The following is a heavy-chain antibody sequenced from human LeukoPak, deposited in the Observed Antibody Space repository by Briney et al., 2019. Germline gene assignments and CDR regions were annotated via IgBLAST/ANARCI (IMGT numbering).Heavy chain of an antibody. CDR2: IRYDGSNK. J-gene: IGHJ4*02. CDR1: GFTFSNYG. Sequence: PGGSLRLSCAASGFTFSNYGMHWVRQAPGKGLEWVAFIRYDGSNKYYADSVKGRFTISRDNSKNTLYLQMNSLRAEDTAVYYCAKDRYGGNNYFDYWGQGTLVTVSS. D-gene: IGHD4-23*01. CDR3: AKDRYGGNNYFDY. V-gene: IGHV3-30*02.